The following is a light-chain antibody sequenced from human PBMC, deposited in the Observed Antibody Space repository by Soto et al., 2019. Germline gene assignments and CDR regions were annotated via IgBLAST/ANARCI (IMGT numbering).Light chain of an antibody. CDR3: QQYGSSPWT. Sequence: ETVLTQSPGTLSLSPGGRATLSCRASQSVSSSYLAWYQQKPGQAPRLLIYGASSRATGIPDRFSGSGSGTDFTLTISRLEPEDFAVYYCQQYGSSPWTFGQGTQVEIK. CDR1: QSVSSSY. CDR2: GAS. V-gene: IGKV3-20*01. J-gene: IGKJ1*01.